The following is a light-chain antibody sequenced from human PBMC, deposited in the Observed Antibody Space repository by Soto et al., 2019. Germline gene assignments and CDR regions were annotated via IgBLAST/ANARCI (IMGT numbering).Light chain of an antibody. V-gene: IGKV3-20*01. CDR1: QSVTSSF. CDR3: HQYESAPWT. Sequence: EIVLTQSPGTLSLAPGEGATLSCRASQSVTSSFLAWYQQKPGQAPRLLIYGASSRATGIPDRFSGSGSGTDFTLTISRLDPEDFAVYYCHQYESAPWTFGQGTRVEIK. CDR2: GAS. J-gene: IGKJ1*01.